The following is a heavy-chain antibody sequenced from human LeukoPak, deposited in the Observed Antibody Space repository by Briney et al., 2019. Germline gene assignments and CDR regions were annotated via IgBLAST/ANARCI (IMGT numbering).Heavy chain of an antibody. V-gene: IGHV4-31*03. D-gene: IGHD2-2*01. J-gene: IGHJ3*02. CDR2: KYYSGSA. CDR1: GVPVSDGRYY. CDR3: ATPYCSSISCLDVFNM. Sequence: SQTLSLTCSVSGVPVSDGRYYWTWIRQYLGKGLEWIGYKYYSGSAKYNPSLKSRLTISIDTSKNQFSLQLSSVTAADTATYYCATPYCSSISCLDVFNMWGQGTGVTVSS.